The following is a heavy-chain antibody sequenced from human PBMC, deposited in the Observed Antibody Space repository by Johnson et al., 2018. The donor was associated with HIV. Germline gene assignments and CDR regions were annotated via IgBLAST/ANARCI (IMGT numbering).Heavy chain of an antibody. CDR3: ARAKRDYYGSGGVGAFDI. CDR1: GFTFSNYA. D-gene: IGHD3-10*01. V-gene: IGHV3-13*01. CDR2: IGTAGNT. Sequence: MLLVESGGDLVQPGGSLRLSCAASGFTFSNYAMHWVRQATGKGLEWVSAIGTAGNTYYPGSVKGRFTISRENAKNSLYLQMDSLRAGDTALYYCARAKRDYYGSGGVGAFDIWGQGTMVTVSS. J-gene: IGHJ3*02.